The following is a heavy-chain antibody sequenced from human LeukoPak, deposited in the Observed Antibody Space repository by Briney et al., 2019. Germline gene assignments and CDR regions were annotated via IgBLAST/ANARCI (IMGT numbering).Heavy chain of an antibody. Sequence: PSETLSLTCAVYGGSFSGYYWSWIRQSPGKGLEWIGEINHSGSTNYNPSLKSRVTISVDTSKNQFSLKLSSVTAADTAVYYCARGLHIVLMVYALNWFDPWGQGTLVTVSS. CDR2: INHSGST. J-gene: IGHJ5*02. D-gene: IGHD2-8*01. CDR1: GGSFSGYY. CDR3: ARGLHIVLMVYALNWFDP. V-gene: IGHV4-34*01.